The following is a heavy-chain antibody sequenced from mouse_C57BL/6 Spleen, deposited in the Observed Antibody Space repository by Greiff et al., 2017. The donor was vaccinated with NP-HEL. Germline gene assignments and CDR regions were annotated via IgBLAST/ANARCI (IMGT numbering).Heavy chain of an antibody. V-gene: IGHV5-17*01. D-gene: IGHD3-3*01. Sequence: EVQLVESGGGLVKPGGSLKLSCAASGFTFSDYGMHWDRQAPEKGLEWVAYISSGSSTIYYADTVKGRFTISRDNAKNTLFLQMTSLRSEDTAMYYCARSGTYYAMDYWGQGTSVTVSS. CDR2: ISSGSSTI. CDR3: ARSGTYYAMDY. J-gene: IGHJ4*01. CDR1: GFTFSDYG.